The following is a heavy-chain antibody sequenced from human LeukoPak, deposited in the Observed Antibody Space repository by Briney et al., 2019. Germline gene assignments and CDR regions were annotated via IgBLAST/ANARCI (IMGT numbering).Heavy chain of an antibody. Sequence: SETLSLTCAVYGGSFSGYYWGWIRQPPGKGLEWIGEINHSGSTNYNPSLKSRVTISVDTSKNQFSLKLSSVTAADTAVYYCARGPFYYYYGMDVWGQGTTVTVSS. CDR3: ARGPFYYYYGMDV. CDR2: INHSGST. J-gene: IGHJ6*02. CDR1: GGSFSGYY. V-gene: IGHV4-34*01.